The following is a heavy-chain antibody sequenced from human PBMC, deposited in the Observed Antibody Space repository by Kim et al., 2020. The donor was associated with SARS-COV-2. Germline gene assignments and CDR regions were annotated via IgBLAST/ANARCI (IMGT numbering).Heavy chain of an antibody. V-gene: IGHV3-7*01. Sequence: GGSLRLSCAASGFTFSSYWMSWVRQAPGKGLEWVANIKQDGSEKYYVDSVKGRFTISRDNAKNSLYLQMNSLRAEDTAVYYCARLSQSPLVVAAEIDYWGQGTLVTVSS. CDR2: IKQDGSEK. D-gene: IGHD2-15*01. J-gene: IGHJ4*02. CDR1: GFTFSSYW. CDR3: ARLSQSPLVVAAEIDY.